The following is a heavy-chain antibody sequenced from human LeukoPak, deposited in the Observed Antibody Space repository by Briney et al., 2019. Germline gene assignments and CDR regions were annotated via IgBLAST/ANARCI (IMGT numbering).Heavy chain of an antibody. CDR1: GYTFTVYY. CDR2: INPNSGGT. J-gene: IGHJ4*02. D-gene: IGHD1-26*01. CDR3: ARDRAGISIVGATTIDY. V-gene: IGHV1-2*02. Sequence: GASVNVSCKASGYTFTVYYMHWVRQAPGQGLEWMGWINPNSGGTNYAQKFQGRVTMTRDTSISTAYMELSRLRSDDTAVYYCARDRAGISIVGATTIDYWGQGTLVTVSS.